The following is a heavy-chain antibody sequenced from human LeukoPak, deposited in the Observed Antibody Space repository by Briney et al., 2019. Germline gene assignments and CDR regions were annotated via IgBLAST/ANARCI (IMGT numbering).Heavy chain of an antibody. Sequence: GGSLRLSCAASGFTVSSNYMSWVRRAPGEGLEWVSVIYSGGSTYYADSVKGRFTISRDNSKNTVYLQMNSLRAEDTALYYCARAGCSGGSCYSSHYGMDVWGQGTTVTVSS. CDR2: IYSGGST. J-gene: IGHJ6*01. CDR1: GFTVSSNY. CDR3: ARAGCSGGSCYSSHYGMDV. V-gene: IGHV3-66*01. D-gene: IGHD2-15*01.